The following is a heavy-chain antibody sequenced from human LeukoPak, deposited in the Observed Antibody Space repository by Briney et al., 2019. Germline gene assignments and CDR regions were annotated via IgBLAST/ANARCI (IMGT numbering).Heavy chain of an antibody. CDR3: ARDLTISVGPSWFDP. CDR2: IKQAGSEK. V-gene: IGHV3-7*01. Sequence: GGCLRLSCAPSGFTSSSYWMSWVRQAPGKGLEWVANIKQAGSEKYHVTSVKARFTIPRDNAKNSLYLQMKSLRAEDTAVYYWARDLTISVGPSWFDPWGEGTLVTVSS. D-gene: IGHD3-3*01. J-gene: IGHJ5*02. CDR1: GFTSSSYW.